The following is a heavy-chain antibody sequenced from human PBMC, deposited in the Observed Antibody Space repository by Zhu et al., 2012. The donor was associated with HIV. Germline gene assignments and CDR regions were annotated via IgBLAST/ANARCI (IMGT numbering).Heavy chain of an antibody. Sequence: QVQLQESGPGLVKPSETLSLTCTVSGGSISSHYWSWIRQPPGKGLEWIGYIYYSGSTNYNPSLKSRVTISVDTSKNQFSLKLSSVTAADTAVYYCARGKEGGDGSLYYYGMDVWGQGTAVTVSS. CDR1: GGSISSHY. V-gene: IGHV4-59*11. CDR3: ARGKEGGDGSLYYYGMDV. J-gene: IGHJ6*02. D-gene: IGHD3-16*01. CDR2: IYYSGST.